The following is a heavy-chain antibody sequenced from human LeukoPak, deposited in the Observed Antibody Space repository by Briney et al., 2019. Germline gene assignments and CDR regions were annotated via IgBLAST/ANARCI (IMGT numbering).Heavy chain of an antibody. D-gene: IGHD6-19*01. CDR1: GYTFTSYG. V-gene: IGHV1-18*01. CDR2: ISAYNGNT. Sequence: ASVKVSCKASGYTFTSYGFTWVRQAPGQGLEWMGWISAYNGNTNYAQKLQGRVTIPTDTSTSTAYMELRSLRSDDTAVYYCARSDSSGRYGGYYYYYMDVWGKGTTVTVSS. J-gene: IGHJ6*03. CDR3: ARSDSSGRYGGYYYYYMDV.